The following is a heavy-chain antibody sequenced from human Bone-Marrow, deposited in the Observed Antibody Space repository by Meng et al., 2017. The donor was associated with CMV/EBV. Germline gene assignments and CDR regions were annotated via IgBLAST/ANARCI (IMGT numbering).Heavy chain of an antibody. J-gene: IGHJ3*02. CDR3: ARYSLPPAFDM. CDR1: GGSFSGYY. CDR2: INHSGST. D-gene: IGHD4-11*01. V-gene: IGHV4-34*01. Sequence: SETLSLTCAVYGGSFSGYYWSWIRQPPGKGLEWIGEINHSGSTNYNPSLKSRVTISVDTSKNQFSLKLSSVTAADTAVYYCARYSLPPAFDMWGQGTMVTVSS.